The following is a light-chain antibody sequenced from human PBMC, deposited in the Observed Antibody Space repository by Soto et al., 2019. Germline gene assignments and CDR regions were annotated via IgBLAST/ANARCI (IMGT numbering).Light chain of an antibody. CDR2: GNS. CDR1: SSNIGAGYD. CDR3: QSYDNSLSGWV. J-gene: IGLJ2*01. Sequence: QAVVTQPPSVSGAPGQRVTISCAGSSSNIGAGYDVHWYQQLPGTAPKLLMYGNSNRPSGVPDRFSASKSGTSASLAITGLQAEDEADYYCQSYDNSLSGWVFGGGTKVTVL. V-gene: IGLV1-40*01.